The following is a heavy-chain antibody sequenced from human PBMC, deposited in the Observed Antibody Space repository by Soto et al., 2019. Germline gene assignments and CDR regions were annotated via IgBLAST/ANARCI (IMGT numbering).Heavy chain of an antibody. D-gene: IGHD2-15*01. V-gene: IGHV4-39*01. CDR3: ARRSGGRCYNY. J-gene: IGHJ4*02. CDR2: IYYSGST. Sequence: QLQLQESGPGLVKPLETLSLICTVSGGAVYADGYYWGWIRQPPGKGLEWIGNIYYSGSTYYNPSLKSRVTISIDTSKNQFSLKMNSVTAADTAVYDCARRSGGRCYNYWGQGTLVTVSS. CDR1: GGAVYADGYY.